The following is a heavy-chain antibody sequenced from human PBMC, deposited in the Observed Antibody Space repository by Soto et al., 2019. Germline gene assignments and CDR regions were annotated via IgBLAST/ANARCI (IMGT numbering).Heavy chain of an antibody. J-gene: IGHJ4*02. V-gene: IGHV3-21*01. Sequence: EVQLVESGGGLVKPGGSLRLSCAASGFTFSSYSMNWVRQAPGQGLEWGSSISSSSSYIYYADSVKGRFTSSRDNAKNSRYLQMNSLRAEDTAVYYCAREFTIFGVVPAYWGQGTLVTVSS. CDR2: ISSSSSYI. CDR1: GFTFSSYS. CDR3: AREFTIFGVVPAY. D-gene: IGHD3-3*01.